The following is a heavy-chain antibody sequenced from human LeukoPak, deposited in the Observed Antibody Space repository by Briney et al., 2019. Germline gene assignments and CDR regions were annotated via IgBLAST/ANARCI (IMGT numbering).Heavy chain of an antibody. Sequence: GRSLRLSCAASGFTFDDYAMHWVRQAPGKGLEWVSGISWNSGSIGYADSVKGRFTISRGNAKNSLYLQMNSLRAEDTALYYCAKDRRGYDLNDAFDIWGQGTMVTVSS. D-gene: IGHD5-12*01. V-gene: IGHV3-9*01. CDR3: AKDRRGYDLNDAFDI. CDR1: GFTFDDYA. J-gene: IGHJ3*02. CDR2: ISWNSGSI.